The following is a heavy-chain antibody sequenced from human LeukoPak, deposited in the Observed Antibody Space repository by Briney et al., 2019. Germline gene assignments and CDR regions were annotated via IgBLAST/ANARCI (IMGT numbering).Heavy chain of an antibody. D-gene: IGHD3-9*01. V-gene: IGHV4-61*02. CDR3: ARDKTDYDILTDEGYFDY. CDR2: IYTSGST. CDR1: GGSISSGSYY. J-gene: IGHJ4*02. Sequence: SETLSLTCTVSGGSISSGSYYWSWIRQPAWKGLEWIGRIYTSGSTNYNPSLKSRVTISVDTSKNQFSLKLSSVTAADTAVYYCARDKTDYDILTDEGYFDYWGQGTLVTVSS.